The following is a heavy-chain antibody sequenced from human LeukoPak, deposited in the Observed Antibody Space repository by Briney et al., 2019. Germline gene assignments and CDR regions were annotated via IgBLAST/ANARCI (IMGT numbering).Heavy chain of an antibody. CDR1: GFTFSSYA. J-gene: IGHJ4*02. D-gene: IGHD2-2*01. Sequence: GGSLRLSCAASGFTFSSYAMSWVRQAPGKGLEWVSAISGSGGSTYYADSVKGRFTISRDNSKNTLYLQMNSLRAEDTAVYYCAKRLNEYCSSTSCLDYWGQGTLVTVSS. CDR2: ISGSGGST. V-gene: IGHV3-23*01. CDR3: AKRLNEYCSSTSCLDY.